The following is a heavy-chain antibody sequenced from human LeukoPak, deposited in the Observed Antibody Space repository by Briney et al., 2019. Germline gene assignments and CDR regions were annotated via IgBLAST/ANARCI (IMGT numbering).Heavy chain of an antibody. CDR2: ISAYNGDT. Sequence: ASVKVSCKASGYTFTSYGISWVRQAPGQGLEWMGWISAYNGDTNYAQKFQGRVSITTDESTSIVYMELSSLRSEDTAVYYCARVVTTGPLDYWGQGTLVTVSS. CDR1: GYTFTSYG. CDR3: ARVVTTGPLDY. D-gene: IGHD4-17*01. V-gene: IGHV1-18*01. J-gene: IGHJ4*02.